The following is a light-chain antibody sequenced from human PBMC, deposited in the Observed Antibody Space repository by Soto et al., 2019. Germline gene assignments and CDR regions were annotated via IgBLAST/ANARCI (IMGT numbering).Light chain of an antibody. CDR1: QTISIF. CDR2: GAS. CDR3: QRSYGSPPWT. Sequence: DVQIAQSPSSLSASVGDRVTITCRASQTISIFLNWYQQKPGKAPKLLIYGASTLQGGVPSRFSGSGSGTDFTLTISRLQTEDFATYYCQRSYGSPPWTFGQET. V-gene: IGKV1-39*01. J-gene: IGKJ1*01.